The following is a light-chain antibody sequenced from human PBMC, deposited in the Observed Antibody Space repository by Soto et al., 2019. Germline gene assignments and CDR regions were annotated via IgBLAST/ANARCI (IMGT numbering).Light chain of an antibody. Sequence: EIVLTQSPGTLSLSPGERATLSCRASQSVSNNDLAWYQQKPGQAPRLLIYGASNRATRIPPRFTRSGHGTDFTLTISSLEPEDSAVYYCQQRHMWPITFGQGTRLEI. CDR2: GAS. V-gene: IGKV3D-11*02. J-gene: IGKJ5*01. CDR1: QSVSNND. CDR3: QQRHMWPIT.